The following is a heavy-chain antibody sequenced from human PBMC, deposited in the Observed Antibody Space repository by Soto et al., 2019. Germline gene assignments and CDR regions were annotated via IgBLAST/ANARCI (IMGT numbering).Heavy chain of an antibody. CDR1: GGSISSGDYY. Sequence: PSETLSLTCTVSGGSISSGDYYWSWIRQPPGKGLEWIGYIYYSGSTYYNPSLKSRVTISVDTSKNQFSLKLSSVTAAGTAVYYCARCINGVFLNWFDPWGQGTLVTVSS. D-gene: IGHD2-8*01. V-gene: IGHV4-30-4*01. J-gene: IGHJ5*02. CDR3: ARCINGVFLNWFDP. CDR2: IYYSGST.